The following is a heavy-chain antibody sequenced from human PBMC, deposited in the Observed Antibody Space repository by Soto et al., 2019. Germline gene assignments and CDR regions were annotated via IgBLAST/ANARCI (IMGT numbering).Heavy chain of an antibody. CDR2: VFEGGAT. D-gene: IGHD1-1*01. CDR1: GVSITSRNF. Sequence: PSETLCLTCTVSGVSITSRNFWSWVRQTPGKGLEWIGEVFEGGATSYNPSLKSRVTISVDKAKSQFSLNLSSVTAADTAVYYCASDPSDGYNAFDFWGQGIPVTVSS. J-gene: IGHJ4*02. CDR3: ASDPSDGYNAFDF. V-gene: IGHV4-4*02.